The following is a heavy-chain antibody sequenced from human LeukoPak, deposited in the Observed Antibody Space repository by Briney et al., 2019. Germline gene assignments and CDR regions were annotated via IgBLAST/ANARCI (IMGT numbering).Heavy chain of an antibody. J-gene: IGHJ5*02. D-gene: IGHD2-21*02. Sequence: SGTLSLTCAVSGGSISSSNWWSWIRQPPGKGLEWIGEINHSGSTNYNPSLKSRVTISVDTSKNQFSLKLTSLTAADTAVYYCARKVTWFDPWGHGTLVTVSS. CDR3: ARKVTWFDP. V-gene: IGHV4-4*02. CDR2: INHSGST. CDR1: GGSISSSNW.